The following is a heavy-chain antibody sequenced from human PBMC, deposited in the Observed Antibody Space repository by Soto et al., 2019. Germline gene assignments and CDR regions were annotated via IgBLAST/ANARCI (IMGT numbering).Heavy chain of an antibody. V-gene: IGHV1-2*04. CDR1: GDSFNDYY. J-gene: IGHJ6*03. CDR2: INPNGGVT. D-gene: IGHD3-10*01. Sequence: QVQLVQSGAEVRKPGASVTVSCRSSGDSFNDYYIHWVRQAPGQGFEWMGWINPNGGVTKYAQKFQGCVGTPRDTSIRTVYMQVRRLRSGAPSVYHCARVSGGATATLGYYSIYRDVWCTGNTVTVSS. CDR3: ARVSGGATATLGYYSIYRDV.